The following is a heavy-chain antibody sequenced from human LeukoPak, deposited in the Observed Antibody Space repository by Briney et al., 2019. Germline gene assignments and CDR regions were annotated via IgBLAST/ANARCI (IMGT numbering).Heavy chain of an antibody. Sequence: PSETLSLTCTVSGGSISSSSYYWGWIRQPPGKGLEWIGSIYYSGSTYYNPSLKSRVTISVDTSKNQFSLKLSSVTAADTAVYYCARQFAAKRNIVVVPAAIGNDYWGQGTLVTVSS. V-gene: IGHV4-39*01. D-gene: IGHD2-2*02. CDR2: IYYSGST. J-gene: IGHJ4*02. CDR1: GGSISSSSYY. CDR3: ARQFAAKRNIVVVPAAIGNDY.